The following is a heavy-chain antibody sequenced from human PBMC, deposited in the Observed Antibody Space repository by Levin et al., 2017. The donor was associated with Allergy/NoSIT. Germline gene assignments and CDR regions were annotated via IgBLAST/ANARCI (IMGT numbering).Heavy chain of an antibody. J-gene: IGHJ5*02. CDR2: IYYSGST. V-gene: IGHV4-61*01. D-gene: IGHD4-23*01. CDR1: GGSVSSGSYY. CDR3: ARNVDGGNAYNWFDP. Sequence: ASETLSLTCTVSGGSVSSGSYYWSWIRQPPGKGLEWIGYIYYSGSTNYNPSLKSRVTISVDTSKNQFSLKLSSVTAADTAVYYCARNVDGGNAYNWFDPWGQGTLVTVSS.